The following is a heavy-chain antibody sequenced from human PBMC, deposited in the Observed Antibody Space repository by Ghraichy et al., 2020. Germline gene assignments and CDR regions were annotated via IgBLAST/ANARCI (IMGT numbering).Heavy chain of an antibody. CDR3: ARLSLSARYMDV. V-gene: IGHV3-7*01. CDR2: IKQDGSEK. J-gene: IGHJ6*04. CDR1: GFTFSTHW. D-gene: IGHD6-6*01. Sequence: GGSLRLSCEASGFTFSTHWRRWVRQAPGKGLEWVASIKQDGSEKYDVDSVKGRPTISRDNAKNSLYLQMNSPRAEDTAVYYCARLSLSARYMDVWGKGTTVTVSS.